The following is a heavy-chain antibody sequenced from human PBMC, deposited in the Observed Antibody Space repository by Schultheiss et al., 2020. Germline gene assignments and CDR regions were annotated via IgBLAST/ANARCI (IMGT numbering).Heavy chain of an antibody. V-gene: IGHV4-59*12. D-gene: IGHD6-19*01. J-gene: IGHJ4*02. CDR3: ARDVAGGDY. CDR2: IYYSGST. Sequence: SATLSLTCTVSGGSISSYYWSWIRQPPGKGLEWIGYIYYSGSTNYNPSLKSRVTISVDTSKNQFSLKLSSVTAADTAVYYCARDVAGGDYWGQGTQVTVSS. CDR1: GGSISSYY.